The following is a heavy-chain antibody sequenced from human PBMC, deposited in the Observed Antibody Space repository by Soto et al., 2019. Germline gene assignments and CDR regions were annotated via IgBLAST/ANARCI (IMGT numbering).Heavy chain of an antibody. CDR1: GFSLSTSGVG. CDR2: IYWDDDK. V-gene: IGHV2-5*02. D-gene: IGHD3-3*01. J-gene: IGHJ4*02. Sequence: SGPTLVKPTQTLTLTCTFSGFSLSTSGVGVGWIRQPPGKALEWLALIYWDDDKRYSPSLKSRLTITKDTSKNQVVLTMTNMDPVDTATYYCAHGFLEWKSPYYFDYWGQGTLVTVSS. CDR3: AHGFLEWKSPYYFDY.